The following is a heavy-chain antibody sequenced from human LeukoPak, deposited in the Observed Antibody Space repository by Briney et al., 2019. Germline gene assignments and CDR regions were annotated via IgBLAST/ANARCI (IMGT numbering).Heavy chain of an antibody. CDR3: ARPNIITIFGVVTQFDY. V-gene: IGHV3-21*01. Sequence: SGGSLRLSCAASGFTFSSYAMSWVRQAPGKGLEWVSSISSSSSYIYYADSVKGRFTISRDNAKNSLYLQMNSLRAEDTAVYYCARPNIITIFGVVTQFDYWGQGTLVTVSS. J-gene: IGHJ4*02. D-gene: IGHD3-3*01. CDR1: GFTFSSYA. CDR2: ISSSSSYI.